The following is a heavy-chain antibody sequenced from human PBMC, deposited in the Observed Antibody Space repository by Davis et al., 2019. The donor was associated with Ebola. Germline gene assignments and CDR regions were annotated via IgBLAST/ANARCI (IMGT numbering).Heavy chain of an antibody. Sequence: HTGGSLRLSCAASGFTFSSYWMHWVRQAPGKGLVWVSRINSDGSSTSYADSVKGRFTISRDNAKNTLYLQMNSLRAEDTAVYYCARGRGGKSRYGMDVWGQGTTVTVSS. CDR2: INSDGSST. CDR1: GFTFSSYW. J-gene: IGHJ6*02. CDR3: ARGRGGKSRYGMDV. D-gene: IGHD4-23*01. V-gene: IGHV3-74*01.